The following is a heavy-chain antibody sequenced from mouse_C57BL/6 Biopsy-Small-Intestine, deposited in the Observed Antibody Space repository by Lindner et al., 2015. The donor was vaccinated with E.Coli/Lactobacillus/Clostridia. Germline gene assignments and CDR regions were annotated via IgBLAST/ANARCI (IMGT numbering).Heavy chain of an antibody. D-gene: IGHD2-4*01. CDR2: IIPIFGRA. Sequence: SVKVSCKASGGTFSSYSISWVRQAPGQGLEWMGGIIPIFGRANYAQKFQGRVTITADESTGTAYMELSSLRSEDTAVHYCVRDYDMLWGQGRKGELDYWGQGTLVTVSS. J-gene: IGHJ4*01. V-gene: IGHV1-53*01. CDR3: VRDYDMLWGQGRKGELDY. CDR1: GGTFSSYS.